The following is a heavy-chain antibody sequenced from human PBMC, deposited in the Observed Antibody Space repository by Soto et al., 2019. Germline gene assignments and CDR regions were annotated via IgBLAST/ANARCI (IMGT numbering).Heavy chain of an antibody. Sequence: SETLSLTCTVSGCSISSYYWSWIRQPPGKGLEWIGYIYYSGSTNYNPSLKSRVTISVDTSKNQFSLKLSSVTAADTAVYYCARGSYYDFWSGYPKQYNWYDPWGQGTLVTVSS. CDR2: IYYSGST. D-gene: IGHD3-3*01. CDR1: GCSISSYY. CDR3: ARGSYYDFWSGYPKQYNWYDP. J-gene: IGHJ5*02. V-gene: IGHV4-59*01.